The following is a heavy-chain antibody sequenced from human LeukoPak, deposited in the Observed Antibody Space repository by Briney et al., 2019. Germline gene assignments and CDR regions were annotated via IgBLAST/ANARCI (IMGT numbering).Heavy chain of an antibody. D-gene: IGHD4-17*01. V-gene: IGHV3-48*03. Sequence: PGGSLRLSCAASGFTFSKYAMTWVRQAPGKGLEWVSYISSSGSTIYYADSVKGRFTISRDNAKNSLYLQMNSLRAEDTAVYYCARDESDYGDYVGIDYWGQGTLVTVSS. CDR1: GFTFSKYA. CDR3: ARDESDYGDYVGIDY. J-gene: IGHJ4*02. CDR2: ISSSGSTI.